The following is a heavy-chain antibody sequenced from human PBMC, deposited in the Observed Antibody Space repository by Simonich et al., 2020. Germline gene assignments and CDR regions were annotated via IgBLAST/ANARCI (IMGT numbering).Heavy chain of an antibody. CDR3: ARHAGFAFDI. D-gene: IGHD6-13*01. V-gene: IGHV4-39*01. CDR2: IYYRGDT. Sequence: QLQLQESGPGLVKPSETLSLTCTVSGGSISSSRYYWGWIRQPPGKGLEWIGRIYYRGDTHYNPSLKSRVTISGDTSKNQFSRKLSSGTAADTAVYYCARHAGFAFDIWGQGTMVTVSS. CDR1: GGSISSSRYY. J-gene: IGHJ3*02.